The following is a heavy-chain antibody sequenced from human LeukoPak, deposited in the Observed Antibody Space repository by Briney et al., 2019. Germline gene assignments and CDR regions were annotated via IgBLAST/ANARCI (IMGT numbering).Heavy chain of an antibody. CDR3: AKYARGPLD. CDR2: IKQDGSEK. J-gene: IGHJ4*02. Sequence: GRSLRLSCAASGFTFSNYWMSWVRQDPGRGRGCVANIKQDGSEKNYVDSVKGRFTTSRDNAKNSLYLQMNSLRAEDTAVYYCAKYARGPLDWGQGTLVTVSS. D-gene: IGHD6-6*01. CDR1: GFTFSNYW. V-gene: IGHV3-7*01.